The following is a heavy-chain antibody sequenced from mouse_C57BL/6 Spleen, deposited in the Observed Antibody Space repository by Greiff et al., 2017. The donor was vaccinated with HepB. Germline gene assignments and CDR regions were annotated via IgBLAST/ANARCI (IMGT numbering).Heavy chain of an antibody. CDR2: IYPGGGYT. CDR1: GYTFTNYW. CDR3: AREGALLRSYYFDY. V-gene: IGHV1-63*01. Sequence: QVQLQQSGAELVRPGTSVKMSCKASGYTFTNYWIGWAKQRPGHGLEWIGDIYPGGGYTNYNEKFKGKATLTADKSSSTAYMQVSSLTSEDSAIYYCAREGALLRSYYFDYWGQGTTLTVSS. D-gene: IGHD1-1*01. J-gene: IGHJ2*01.